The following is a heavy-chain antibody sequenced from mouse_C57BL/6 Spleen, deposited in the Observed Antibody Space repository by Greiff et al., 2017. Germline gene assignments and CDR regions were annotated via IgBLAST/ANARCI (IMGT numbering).Heavy chain of an antibody. CDR3: AERGFAY. Sequence: VQLQQSGPELVKPGASVKISCKASGYTFTDYYMNWVKQSHGKSLEWIGDINPNNGGTSYNQKFKGKATLTVDKSSSTAYMELRSLTSEDSAVYYCAERGFAYWGQGTLVTVSA. CDR1: GYTFTDYY. V-gene: IGHV1-26*01. CDR2: INPNNGGT. J-gene: IGHJ3*01.